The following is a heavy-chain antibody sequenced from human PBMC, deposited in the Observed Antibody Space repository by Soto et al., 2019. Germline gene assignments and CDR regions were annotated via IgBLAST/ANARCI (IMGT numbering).Heavy chain of an antibody. CDR2: ISGSGGST. J-gene: IGHJ4*02. CDR1: GFTFSSYA. CDR3: AKASYYDSSGSSFDY. Sequence: PGGSLRLSCAASGFTFSSYAMSWVRQAPGKGLEWVSAISGSGGSTYYADSVKGRFTISRDNSKNTLYLQMNSLRAEDTAVYYCAKASYYDSSGSSFDYWGQGTLVAVSS. V-gene: IGHV3-23*01. D-gene: IGHD3-22*01.